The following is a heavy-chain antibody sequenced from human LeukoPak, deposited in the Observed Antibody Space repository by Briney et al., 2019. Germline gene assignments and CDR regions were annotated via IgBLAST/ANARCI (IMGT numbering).Heavy chain of an antibody. Sequence: GGSLRLSCAASGFTFSSYATHWVRQAPGKGLEWVAVISYDGSNKYYADSVKGRFTISRDNSKNTLYLQMNSLRAEDTAVYYCARDLMVAAYDYWGQGTLVTVSS. V-gene: IGHV3-30-3*01. CDR3: ARDLMVAAYDY. CDR2: ISYDGSNK. CDR1: GFTFSSYA. D-gene: IGHD2-15*01. J-gene: IGHJ4*02.